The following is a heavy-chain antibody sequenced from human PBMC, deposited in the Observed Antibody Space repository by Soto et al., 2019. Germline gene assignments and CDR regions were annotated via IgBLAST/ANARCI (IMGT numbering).Heavy chain of an antibody. CDR2: INHSGST. J-gene: IGHJ4*02. Sequence: QVQLQQWGAGLLKPSETLSLTCAVYGGSFSGYYWSWIRQPPGKGLEWIGEINHSGSTNYNPSLKRRVTISVDTSKNQFSLKLSSVTAADTAVYYCARRRVGARYYFDYWGQGTLVTVSS. D-gene: IGHD1-26*01. CDR3: ARRRVGARYYFDY. CDR1: GGSFSGYY. V-gene: IGHV4-34*01.